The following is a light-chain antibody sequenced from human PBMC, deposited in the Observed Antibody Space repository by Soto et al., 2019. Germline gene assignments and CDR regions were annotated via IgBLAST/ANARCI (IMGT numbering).Light chain of an antibody. Sequence: QAVVTQPPSVSGAPGQRVTISCTGSSSNIGAGYDVHWYQQLPGTAPKLIIYANNNRPSGVPDRFSGSKSATSASLAITGLQAEDEADYYCQSYDSSLSGVVFGGGTQLTVL. CDR3: QSYDSSLSGVV. V-gene: IGLV1-40*01. CDR2: ANN. J-gene: IGLJ2*01. CDR1: SSNIGAGYD.